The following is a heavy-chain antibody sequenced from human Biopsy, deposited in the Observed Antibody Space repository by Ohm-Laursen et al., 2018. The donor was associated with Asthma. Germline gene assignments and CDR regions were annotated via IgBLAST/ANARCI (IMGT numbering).Heavy chain of an antibody. CDR1: GGTFNTYV. D-gene: IGHD2-2*01. J-gene: IGHJ4*02. CDR3: ARKAGSCISRTCYSLDF. CDR2: INSVFGTT. Sequence: SSVKVSCKPLGGTFNTYVIGWVRQAPGQGLEWMGGINSVFGTTTYPQKFQDRVTITADDSTSTVYMELSSMRSEDTAVYYCARKAGSCISRTCYSLDFWGQGTLVTVSS. V-gene: IGHV1-69*01.